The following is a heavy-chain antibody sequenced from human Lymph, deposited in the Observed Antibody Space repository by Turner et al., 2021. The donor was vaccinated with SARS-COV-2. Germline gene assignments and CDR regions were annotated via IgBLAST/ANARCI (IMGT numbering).Heavy chain of an antibody. CDR1: GGSMNNNY. Sequence: QVQLQESGPRLVKPLETLSLTCTVSGGSMNNNYWSWIRQPPGKRLEWIGFIFYRGRTNYNPSLKSRVTISVDTSENQFSLKLTSVTAADTAIYYCARQNVNNWVDPWGQGTLVTVSS. J-gene: IGHJ5*02. CDR3: ARQNVNNWVDP. V-gene: IGHV4-59*01. CDR2: IFYRGRT.